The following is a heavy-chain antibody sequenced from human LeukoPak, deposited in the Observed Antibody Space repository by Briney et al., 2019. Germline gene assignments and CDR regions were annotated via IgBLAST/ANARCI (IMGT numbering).Heavy chain of an antibody. CDR3: ARDLGTPLSAFDI. J-gene: IGHJ3*02. V-gene: IGHV4-31*03. D-gene: IGHD3-10*01. CDR2: IYYSGST. CDR1: GGSISSGGYY. Sequence: PSQTLSLTCTVSGGSISSGGYYWSWIRQHPGTGLEWIGYIYYSGSTYYNPSLKSRVTISVDTSKNQFSLKLSSVTAADTAVYYCARDLGTPLSAFDIWGQGTMVTVSS.